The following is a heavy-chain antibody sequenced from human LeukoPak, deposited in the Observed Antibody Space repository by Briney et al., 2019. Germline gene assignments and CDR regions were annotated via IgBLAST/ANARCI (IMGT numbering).Heavy chain of an antibody. D-gene: IGHD6-19*01. CDR1: GGTFSSYA. CDR3: ARGESVAGIATTPD. V-gene: IGHV1-69*13. CDR2: IIPIFGTA. Sequence: SVKVSCKASGGTFSSYAISWVRQGPGQGLEWMGGIIPIFGTANYAQKFQGRATITADESTSTAYMELSSLRSEDTAVYYCARGESVAGIATTPDWGPGTLVTVSS. J-gene: IGHJ4*02.